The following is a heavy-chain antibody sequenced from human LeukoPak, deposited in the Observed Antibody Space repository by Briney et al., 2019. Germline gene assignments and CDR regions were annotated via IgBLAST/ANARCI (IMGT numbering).Heavy chain of an antibody. CDR1: GGTFSSYA. CDR3: ARDTLGEGEDANYAVYYFDY. V-gene: IGHV1-69*06. J-gene: IGHJ4*02. Sequence: GASVKVSCKASGGTFSSYAISWVRQAPGQGLEWMGGIIPIFGTANYAQKFQGRVTITADKSTSTAYMELSSLRADDTAVYYCARDTLGEGEDANYAVYYFDYWGQGTVVTVSS. CDR2: IIPIFGTA. D-gene: IGHD4/OR15-4a*01.